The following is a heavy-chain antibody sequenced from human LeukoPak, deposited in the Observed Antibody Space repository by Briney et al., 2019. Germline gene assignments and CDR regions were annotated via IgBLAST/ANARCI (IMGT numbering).Heavy chain of an antibody. CDR2: IYYSGST. CDR1: GGSISSSSYY. Sequence: SETLSLTCTVSGGSISSSSYYWGWIRQPPGKGLEWIGSIYYSGSTYYNPSLKSRVTISVDTSKNQFSLKLSSVTAADTAVYYCAGGAIVPAALYHYYMDVWGKGTTVTVSS. V-gene: IGHV4-39*01. CDR3: AGGAIVPAALYHYYMDV. D-gene: IGHD2-2*01. J-gene: IGHJ6*03.